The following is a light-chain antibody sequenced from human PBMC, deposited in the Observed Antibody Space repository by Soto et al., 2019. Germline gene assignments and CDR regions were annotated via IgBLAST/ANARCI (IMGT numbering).Light chain of an antibody. J-gene: IGKJ1*01. CDR1: QTISTL. Sequence: DIQVTQSPSTLSASVGDRVTITCRASQTISTLIAWYQHKPRKAPKLLIYDASTLESGVPSRFSGSGSGTEFTLIISGLQPDDYATYYCQQYTNTNNPWMFGQGTKVDIK. V-gene: IGKV1-5*01. CDR2: DAS. CDR3: QQYTNTNNPWM.